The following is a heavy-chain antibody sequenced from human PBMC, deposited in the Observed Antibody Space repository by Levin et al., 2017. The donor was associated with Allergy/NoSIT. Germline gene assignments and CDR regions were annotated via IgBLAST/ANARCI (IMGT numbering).Heavy chain of an antibody. J-gene: IGHJ6*02. V-gene: IGHV3-74*01. CDR1: GFTFRRNW. CDR3: ARDTDYGMDG. CDR2: IDADGST. Sequence: GESLKISCAASGFTFRRNWMHWVRQAPGKGLVWVSRIDADGSTSYADSVKGRFSISRDNAKNTADLQMNNLRAEDTAVYYCARDTDYGMDGWGQGTTVTVSS.